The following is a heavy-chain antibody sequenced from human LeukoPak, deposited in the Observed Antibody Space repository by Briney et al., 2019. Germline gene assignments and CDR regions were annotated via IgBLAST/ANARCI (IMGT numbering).Heavy chain of an antibody. CDR3: ARVPQSGGESYFDY. J-gene: IGHJ4*02. Sequence: SETLSLTCTVSGGSISSYFWSWTRQPPGKGLEWIGYIYSTGSTNYNPSLRGRVTISVDTSKNQFSLKLSSVTAADTAVYYCARVPQSGGESYFDYWGQGTLATVSS. D-gene: IGHD3-16*01. CDR2: IYSTGST. CDR1: GGSISSYF. V-gene: IGHV4-59*12.